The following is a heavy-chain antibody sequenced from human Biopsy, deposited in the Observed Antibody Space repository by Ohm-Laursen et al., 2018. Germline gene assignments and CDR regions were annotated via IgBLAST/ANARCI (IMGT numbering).Heavy chain of an antibody. V-gene: IGHV4-34*01. CDR1: GGTYSGYY. CDR2: VHHDGRA. J-gene: IGHJ5*02. CDR3: ARFIVPSLHCSNGVCPIRWFDP. D-gene: IGHD2-2*01. Sequence: GTLSLTCAVYGGTYSGYYWSWVRQPPGKGLEWIGEVHHDGRANYNPSLKSRVTILGDMSKKQFSLKLSGVTAADTAVYYCARFIVPSLHCSNGVCPIRWFDPWGQGTLVTVFS.